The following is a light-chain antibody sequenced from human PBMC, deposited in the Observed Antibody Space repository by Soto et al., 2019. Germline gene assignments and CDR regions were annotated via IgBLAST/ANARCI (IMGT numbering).Light chain of an antibody. CDR3: SSYTNSGTRMV. Sequence: QSALTQPASVSGSPGQSITISCTGTNSDVGGYNYVSWYQQRPGKSPRLVIYEVGYRPSGVSDRFSGSKSGNTASLTVSGLQAEDEDHCYCSSYTNSGTRMVFGGGTKLTVL. V-gene: IGLV2-14*01. CDR1: NSDVGGYNY. J-gene: IGLJ2*01. CDR2: EVG.